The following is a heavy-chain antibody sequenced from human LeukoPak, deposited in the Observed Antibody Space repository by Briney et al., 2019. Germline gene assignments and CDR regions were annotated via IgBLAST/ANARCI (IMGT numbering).Heavy chain of an antibody. CDR3: AREGYRNYFDY. CDR2: ISYDGSNK. CDR1: GFTFSSYG. Sequence: GGSLRLSCAASGFTFSSYGMHWVRQAPGKGLEWVAVISYDGSNKYYADSVKGRFTISRDNAKNSLYLQMNSLRAEDTAVYYCAREGYRNYFDYWGQGTLVTVSS. D-gene: IGHD3-16*02. J-gene: IGHJ4*02. V-gene: IGHV3-30*03.